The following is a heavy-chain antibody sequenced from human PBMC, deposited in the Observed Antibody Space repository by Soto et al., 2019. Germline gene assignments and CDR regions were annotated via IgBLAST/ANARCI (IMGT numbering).Heavy chain of an antibody. V-gene: IGHV4-59*01. J-gene: IGHJ5*02. CDR1: GGSISSYY. CDR2: IYYSGST. CDR3: ARGPYSSSWGWFDP. Sequence: PSETLSLTCTGSGGSISSYYWSWIRQPPGKGLEWIGYIYYSGSTNYNPSLKSRVTISVDTSKNQFSLKLSSVTAADTAVYYCARGPYSSSWGWFDPWGQGTLVTVSS. D-gene: IGHD6-13*01.